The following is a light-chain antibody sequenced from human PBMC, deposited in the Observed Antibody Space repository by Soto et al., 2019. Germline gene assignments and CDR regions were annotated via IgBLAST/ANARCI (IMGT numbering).Light chain of an antibody. Sequence: IVMTQSPATLSVSPGERATLTCRASQSVSRNLAWYQQKPCQPPRLLIYDASTRATGIPARFSGSGSGTEFTLTISSLQSEDFAVYYCQQYNNWRTFGQGTKVEIK. CDR2: DAS. J-gene: IGKJ1*01. CDR1: QSVSRN. V-gene: IGKV3-15*01. CDR3: QQYNNWRT.